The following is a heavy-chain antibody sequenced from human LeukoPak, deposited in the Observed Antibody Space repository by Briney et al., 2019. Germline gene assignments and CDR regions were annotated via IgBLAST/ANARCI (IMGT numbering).Heavy chain of an antibody. V-gene: IGHV3-74*01. CDR1: GFTFSNHW. Sequence: GGSLILSCAASGFTFSNHWMHWVRQAPGKGLMWVSRISRGASRTDYADSVKGRFTISRDDAKNTLYLQVNSLRVEDTGVYFCARGGSDTAMAHDYWGQGILVTVSS. CDR2: ISRGASRT. CDR3: ARGGSDTAMAHDY. D-gene: IGHD5-18*01. J-gene: IGHJ4*02.